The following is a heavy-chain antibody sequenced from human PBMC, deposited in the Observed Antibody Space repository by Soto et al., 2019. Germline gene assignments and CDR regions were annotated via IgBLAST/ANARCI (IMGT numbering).Heavy chain of an antibody. CDR2: LSTDGRST. CDR1: GFTFSDYW. Sequence: EVQLVESGGGLVQPGGSLRLSCAASGFTFSDYWMHWLRQAPGKGLVWVSRLSTDGRSTSYADSVKGRFTISRDNDKNTLYLQINSLRAEDTAVYYCARPLTHDGDFVGPFDYWGQGALVTVSS. V-gene: IGHV3-74*01. D-gene: IGHD1-1*01. J-gene: IGHJ4*02. CDR3: ARPLTHDGDFVGPFDY.